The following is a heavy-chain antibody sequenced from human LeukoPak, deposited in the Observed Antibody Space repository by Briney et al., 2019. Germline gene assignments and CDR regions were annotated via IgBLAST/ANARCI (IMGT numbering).Heavy chain of an antibody. CDR1: GFSFSTYG. J-gene: IGHJ4*02. CDR3: AKGRPEVWFGELLF. V-gene: IGHV3-30*02. CDR2: IRYDVSNK. D-gene: IGHD3-10*01. Sequence: GGSLRLSCAASGFSFSTYGMHWVRQAPGKGREWVAFIRYDVSNKYYADSVKGRFTISRDNSKNTLYLQMNSLRVEDTAVYYCAKGRPEVWFGELLFWGQGTLVTVSS.